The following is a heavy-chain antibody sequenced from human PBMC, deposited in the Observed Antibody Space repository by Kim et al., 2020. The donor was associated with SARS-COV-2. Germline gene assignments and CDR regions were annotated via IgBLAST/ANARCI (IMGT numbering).Heavy chain of an antibody. V-gene: IGHV5-51*01. CDR1: GYSFTSYW. Sequence: GESLKISCKGSGYSFTSYWIGWVRQMPGKGLEWMGIIYPGDSDTRYSPSFQGQVTISADKSISTAYLQWSSLKASDTAMYYCARERPYYDFWSGYPNLPHGFDPWGQGTLVTVSS. D-gene: IGHD3-3*01. CDR3: ARERPYYDFWSGYPNLPHGFDP. CDR2: IYPGDSDT. J-gene: IGHJ5*02.